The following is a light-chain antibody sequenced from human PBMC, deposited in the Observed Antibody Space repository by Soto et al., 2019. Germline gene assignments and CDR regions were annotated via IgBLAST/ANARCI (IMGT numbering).Light chain of an antibody. CDR3: MQGTHWPLT. CDR1: QSLVYSDGNTY. J-gene: IGKJ4*01. V-gene: IGKV2-30*01. Sequence: DVVMTQSPLSLPVTLGQPASISCRSSQSLVYSDGNTYLNWFQQRPDQSPRRLIYKVSNRDSGVPDRFSGSGSGTDVTLKISRVEAEDVGVYYCMQGTHWPLTFGGGTKVEIK. CDR2: KVS.